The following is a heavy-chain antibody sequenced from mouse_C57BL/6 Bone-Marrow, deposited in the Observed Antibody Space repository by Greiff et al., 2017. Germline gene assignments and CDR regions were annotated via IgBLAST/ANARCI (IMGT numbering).Heavy chain of an antibody. CDR1: GFNITDDY. CDR2: IDPENGDT. V-gene: IGHV14-4*01. D-gene: IGHD2-2*01. Sequence: EVQLQQSGAELVRPGASVKLSCTASGFNITDDYMHWVKQRPEQGLEWIGWIDPENGDTEYASKFQGKATITADTSSNTAYLQLSSLTSEDTAVYYCTTRGEGYEGFAYWGQGTLVTVSA. J-gene: IGHJ3*01. CDR3: TTRGEGYEGFAY.